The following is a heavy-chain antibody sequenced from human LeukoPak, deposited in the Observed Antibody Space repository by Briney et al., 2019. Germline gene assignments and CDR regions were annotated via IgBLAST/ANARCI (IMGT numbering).Heavy chain of an antibody. D-gene: IGHD2-2*01. V-gene: IGHV4-59*01. CDR3: ARGPYCSSTSCYWNGMDV. Sequence: SETLSLTCTVSGGSISSYYWSWIRQPPGKGLEWIGYIYYSGSTNYNPSLKSRVTISVDTSKNQFSLKLSPVTAADTAVYYCARGPYCSSTSCYWNGMDVWGQGTTVTVSS. J-gene: IGHJ6*02. CDR1: GGSISSYY. CDR2: IYYSGST.